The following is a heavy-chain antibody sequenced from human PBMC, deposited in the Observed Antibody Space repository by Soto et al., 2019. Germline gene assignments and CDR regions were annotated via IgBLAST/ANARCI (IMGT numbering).Heavy chain of an antibody. CDR2: ISNSGSA. J-gene: IGHJ4*02. D-gene: IGHD6-19*01. Sequence: PSETLSLTCTVSGGSISSYYWSWIRQPPGKGLEWIGFISNSGSASYDSSLRSRVTISLDTSKNQFSLNLRSVTAADTALYFCASYFYMSSPGYFDSWGQGTLVTVSS. CDR1: GGSISSYY. CDR3: ASYFYMSSPGYFDS. V-gene: IGHV4-59*01.